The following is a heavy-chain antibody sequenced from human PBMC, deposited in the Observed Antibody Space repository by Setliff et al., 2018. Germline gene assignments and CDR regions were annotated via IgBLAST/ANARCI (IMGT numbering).Heavy chain of an antibody. CDR3: ARVSEYYYYYYYMDV. V-gene: IGHV1-8*02. D-gene: IGHD2-8*01. Sequence: ASVKVSCKASGYTFTSYDINWVRQATGQGLEWMGWMNPNSGNTGYAQKFQGRVAMTRNTSISTAYMELSSLRSEDTAVYYCARVSEYYYYYYYMDVWGKGTTVTVS. CDR2: MNPNSGNT. CDR1: GYTFTSYD. J-gene: IGHJ6*03.